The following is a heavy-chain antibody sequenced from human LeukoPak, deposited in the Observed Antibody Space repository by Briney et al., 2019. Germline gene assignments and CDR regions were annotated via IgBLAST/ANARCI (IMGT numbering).Heavy chain of an antibody. CDR1: GGSISSGGYY. Sequence: PSQTLSLTCTVSGGSISSGGYYWSWIRQHPGKGLEWIGYIYYSGSTYYNPSLKSRVTISVDTSKNQFSLKLSSVTAADTAVYYCARGGSSWHIDYWGQGTLVTVSS. J-gene: IGHJ4*02. CDR3: ARGGSSWHIDY. V-gene: IGHV4-31*03. D-gene: IGHD6-13*01. CDR2: IYYSGST.